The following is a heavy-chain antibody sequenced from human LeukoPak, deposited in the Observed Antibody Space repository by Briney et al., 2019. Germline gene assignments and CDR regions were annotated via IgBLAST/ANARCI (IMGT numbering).Heavy chain of an antibody. CDR1: GFTFSSYW. V-gene: IGHV3-7*01. CDR3: VKETGDLGQGGFEI. Sequence: GGSLRLSCAASGFTFSSYWMSWVRQAPGKGLGWVANIKQDGSEKYYVDSVKGRFTISRDNAKHSLYLQMNSLRAEDTAVYYCVKETGDLGQGGFEIWGQGTTVTVS. J-gene: IGHJ3*02. CDR2: IKQDGSEK. D-gene: IGHD7-27*01.